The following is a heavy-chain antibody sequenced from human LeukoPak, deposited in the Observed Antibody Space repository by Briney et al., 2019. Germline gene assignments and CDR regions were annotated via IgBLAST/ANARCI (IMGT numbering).Heavy chain of an antibody. J-gene: IGHJ5*02. V-gene: IGHV3-21*01. CDR3: ATKSGSLFDP. Sequence: GGSLRLSCAASGFTFSSYSMNWVRQAPGKGLEWVSSISSSSSYIYYVDSVKGRFTISRDNAKNSLYLQMNSLRAEDTAVYYCATKSGSLFDPWGQGTLVTVSS. D-gene: IGHD3-3*01. CDR2: ISSSSSYI. CDR1: GFTFSSYS.